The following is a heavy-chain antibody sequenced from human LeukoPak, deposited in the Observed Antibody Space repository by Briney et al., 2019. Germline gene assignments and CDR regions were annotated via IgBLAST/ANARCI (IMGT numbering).Heavy chain of an antibody. V-gene: IGHV3-30*03. Sequence: GGSLRLSCAASGFTFTTYAMTWVRQAPGKGLEWVALLSNDGNSYAYADSVKGRFTLSGDKSKTTLYLQMNSLRAEDTAVYYCARDRSGFYSVDYWGQGTLVTVSS. CDR2: LSNDGNSY. D-gene: IGHD5-12*01. J-gene: IGHJ4*02. CDR1: GFTFTTYA. CDR3: ARDRSGFYSVDY.